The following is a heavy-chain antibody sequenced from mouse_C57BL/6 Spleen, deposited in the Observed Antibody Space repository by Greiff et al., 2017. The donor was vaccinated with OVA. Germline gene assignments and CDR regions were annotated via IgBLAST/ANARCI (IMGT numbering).Heavy chain of an antibody. D-gene: IGHD2-1*01. J-gene: IGHJ2*01. CDR2: IHPNSGST. CDR1: GYTFTSYW. CDR3: AREGVYYGNYPYYFDY. Sequence: VQLKQPGAELVKPGASVKLSCKASGYTFTSYWMHWVKQRPGQGLEWIGMIHPNSGSTNYNEKFKSKATLTVDKSSSTAYMQLSSLTSEDSAVYYCAREGVYYGNYPYYFDYWGQGTTLTVSS. V-gene: IGHV1-64*01.